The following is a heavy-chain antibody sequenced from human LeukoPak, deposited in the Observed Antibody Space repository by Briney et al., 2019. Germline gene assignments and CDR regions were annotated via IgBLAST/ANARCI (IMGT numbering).Heavy chain of an antibody. Sequence: PSETLSLTCTVSGGSISSYYWSWIRQPPGKGLEWLGYIYYSGSTNYNPSLKSRVTISVDTSKNQFSLKLSSVTAADTAVYYCARDLGTGSYYPSEFWGQGTLVTVSS. CDR3: ARDLGTGSYYPSEF. J-gene: IGHJ4*02. CDR1: GGSISSYY. CDR2: IYYSGST. D-gene: IGHD1-26*01. V-gene: IGHV4-59*01.